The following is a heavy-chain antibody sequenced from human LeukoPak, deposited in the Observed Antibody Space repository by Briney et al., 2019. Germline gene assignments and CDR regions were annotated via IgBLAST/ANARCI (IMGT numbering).Heavy chain of an antibody. V-gene: IGHV1-24*01. D-gene: IGHD2-15*01. J-gene: IGHJ4*02. CDR3: ATSDVRPAVDLDY. CDR2: FDPEHGET. Sequence: GSVKVSCKVSGYSLTDLSTHWVRQAPGKGLEWMGGFDPEHGETIYAENFRGRVTMTEDTSSDTAYMELSSLRSGDTAVYYCATSDVRPAVDLDYWGQGTLVTVSS. CDR1: GYSLTDLS.